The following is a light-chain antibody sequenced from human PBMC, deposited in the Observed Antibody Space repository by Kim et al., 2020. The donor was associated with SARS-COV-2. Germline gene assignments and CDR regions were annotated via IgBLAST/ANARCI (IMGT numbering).Light chain of an antibody. CDR3: QQYDSLPRT. CDR2: GAS. CDR1: QNVSSN. Sequence: SVSPGERVTLSCRASQNVSSNLAWYRQRPGQPPRLLFYGASTRATGIPARFSGSGSGTDFTLTITGLQSEDFSIYYCQQYDSLPRTFGQGTK. V-gene: IGKV3-15*01. J-gene: IGKJ1*01.